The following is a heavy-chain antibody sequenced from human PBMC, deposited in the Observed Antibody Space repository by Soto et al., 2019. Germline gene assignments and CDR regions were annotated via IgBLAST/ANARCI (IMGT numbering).Heavy chain of an antibody. Sequence: QVQLQESGPGLVKPSGTLSLTCTVSAGSVSGDSWWSWLRRPPGKGLEWLGEIFRTGTTDYNPSRQGRIVISTDMAKSQFSLKGTAVTSAATAVYFWASGGVDSWHAWGQGTLVTVSS. CDR1: AGSVSGDSW. CDR3: ASGGVDSWHA. V-gene: IGHV4-4*02. CDR2: IFRTGTT. D-gene: IGHD2-8*01. J-gene: IGHJ4*02.